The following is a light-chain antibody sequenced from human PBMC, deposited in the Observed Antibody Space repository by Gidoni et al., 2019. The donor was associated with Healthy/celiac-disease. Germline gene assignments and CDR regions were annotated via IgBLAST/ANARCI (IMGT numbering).Light chain of an antibody. J-gene: IGLJ1*01. V-gene: IGLV2-14*01. Sequence: QSALTQPASVSGSPGQSITISCTGTSSDVGGYHYVSWYQQHPGKAPELMIYEVSNRPSGVPDRFSGSKSGNTASLTISGLQAEDEADYYCSSYTSSSTLYVFGTGTKVTVL. CDR1: SSDVGGYHY. CDR2: EVS. CDR3: SSYTSSSTLYV.